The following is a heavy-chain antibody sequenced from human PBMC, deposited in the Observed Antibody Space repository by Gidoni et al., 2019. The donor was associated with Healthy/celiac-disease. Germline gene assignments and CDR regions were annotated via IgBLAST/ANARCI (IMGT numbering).Heavy chain of an antibody. D-gene: IGHD3-3*01. V-gene: IGHV3-23*01. J-gene: IGHJ6*03. Sequence: EVQLLESGGGLVQPGGSLRLSCAASGFIFSNYAMSWVRQAPGQGLEWVSSISGSGGSTYYADSVKGRFIISRDNSKDTLYLQMNSLRVEDTAVYHCARQVPSIFGVVITFYMDVWGKGTTVTVSS. CDR3: ARQVPSIFGVVITFYMDV. CDR1: GFIFSNYA. CDR2: ISGSGGST.